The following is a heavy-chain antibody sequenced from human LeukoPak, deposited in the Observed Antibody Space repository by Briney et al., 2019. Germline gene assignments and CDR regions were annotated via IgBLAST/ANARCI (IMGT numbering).Heavy chain of an antibody. V-gene: IGHV4-39*01. D-gene: IGHD6-6*01. CDR3: ARHTGGSSNFAS. J-gene: IGHJ4*02. CDR1: GGSISGGHYF. CDR2: IYHTGST. Sequence: PSETLSLTCTVSGGSISGGHYFWDWLRQPPGRNLDWIGNIYHTGSTSLHPSLKSRFTMSVYTYKNQFSLRLNSVTAADTAVYYCARHTGGSSNFASWGQGTLVSVSS.